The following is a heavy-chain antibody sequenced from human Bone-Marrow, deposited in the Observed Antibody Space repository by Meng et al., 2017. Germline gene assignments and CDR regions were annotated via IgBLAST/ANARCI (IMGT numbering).Heavy chain of an antibody. CDR3: ARGMSAPTSYFDY. V-gene: IGHV6-1*01. J-gene: IGHJ4*02. Sequence: LRLSCAISGDSVSSNSITWNWIRQSPSRGLEWLGRTYCRSKWYNDYAVSVKSRITINPDTSKNQFSLQLNSVTPEDTAVYYCARGMSAPTSYFDYWGQGNRV. D-gene: IGHD6-13*01. CDR1: GDSVSSNSIT. CDR2: TYCRSKWYN.